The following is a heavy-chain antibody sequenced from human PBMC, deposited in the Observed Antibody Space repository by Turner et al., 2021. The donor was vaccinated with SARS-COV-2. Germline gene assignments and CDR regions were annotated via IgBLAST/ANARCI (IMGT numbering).Heavy chain of an antibody. CDR1: GFTFSSYG. J-gene: IGHJ4*02. V-gene: IGHV3-33*01. D-gene: IGHD2-15*01. CDR3: AREEGIYCSGGSCYSLDY. Sequence: QVQLVESGGGVVQPGRSLRLSCAASGFTFSSYGMHWVRQAPGKGLEWVAVRWYDGSNKYYADSVKGRFTISRDNSKNTLYLQMNSLRAEDTAVYYCAREEGIYCSGGSCYSLDYWGQGTLVTVSS. CDR2: RWYDGSNK.